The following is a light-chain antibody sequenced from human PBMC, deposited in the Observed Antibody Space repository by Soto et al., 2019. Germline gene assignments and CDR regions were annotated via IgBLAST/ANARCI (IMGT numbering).Light chain of an antibody. CDR3: SSYTTXNTRQIV. CDR2: DVS. Sequence: QSALAQPASVSGSPGQSINISCTGTSSDVGGYNYVSWYQHHPGKAPKLIIYDVSNRPSGVSNPFSGSKSGNTASLTISGLQPEDEADYYCSSYTTXNTRQIVFGTGTKVTVL. CDR1: SSDVGGYNY. J-gene: IGLJ1*01. V-gene: IGLV2-14*03.